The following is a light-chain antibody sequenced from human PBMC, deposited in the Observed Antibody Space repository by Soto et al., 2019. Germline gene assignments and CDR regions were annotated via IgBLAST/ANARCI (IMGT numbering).Light chain of an antibody. CDR2: GAS. CDR1: QSINGSY. V-gene: IGKV3-20*01. CDR3: QQYGTSIT. J-gene: IGKJ5*01. Sequence: EIVLTQSPGTLSLSPGERATLSCGASQSINGSYLAWYQQTPRQAPRLLIYGASSRATDIPGRFSSSGSAADFTLTISRQEPDDFAVYYCQQYGTSITFGQGTQLEIK.